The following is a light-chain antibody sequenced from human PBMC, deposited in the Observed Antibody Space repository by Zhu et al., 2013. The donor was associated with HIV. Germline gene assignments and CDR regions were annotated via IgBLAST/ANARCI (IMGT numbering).Light chain of an antibody. Sequence: EIVLTQSPATLSLSPGEAAALSCRASQSVSNNLAWYQQKPGQAPRLLIYYASKRATGIPPRFSGSGSGTDFTLTISSLEPEDFAVYYCLQDYNYPWTFGQGTKVEIK. CDR1: QSVSNN. CDR3: LQDYNYPWT. V-gene: IGKV3-11*01. J-gene: IGKJ1*01. CDR2: YAS.